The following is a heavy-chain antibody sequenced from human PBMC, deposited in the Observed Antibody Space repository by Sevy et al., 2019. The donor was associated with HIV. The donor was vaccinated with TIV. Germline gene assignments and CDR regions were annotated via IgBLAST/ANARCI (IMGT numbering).Heavy chain of an antibody. Sequence: GGSLRLSCAASGFTFSTYSMNWVRQAPGKGLEWVSSISSSSTYIYNADSVKGPLTISRDNAKNSLYLQMNSVRAEDTAVYYCARDLCTGGVCPRWGYYYYGMDVWGQGTTVTVSS. D-gene: IGHD2-8*02. V-gene: IGHV3-21*01. CDR3: ARDLCTGGVCPRWGYYYYGMDV. CDR1: GFTFSTYS. CDR2: ISSSSTYI. J-gene: IGHJ6*02.